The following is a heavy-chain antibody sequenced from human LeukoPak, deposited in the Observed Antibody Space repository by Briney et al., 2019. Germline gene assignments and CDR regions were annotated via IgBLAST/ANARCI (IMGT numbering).Heavy chain of an antibody. Sequence: SETLSLTCTVSGGSISSYFWSWIRQPPGKGLEWIGHIYYSGSTNYNPSLKSRVTISVDTSKNQFSLKLSSVTAADTAVYYCARAGYYYDSSGYYEGAYYFDYWGQGTLVTASS. D-gene: IGHD3-22*01. CDR2: IYYSGST. CDR1: GGSISSYF. J-gene: IGHJ4*02. CDR3: ARAGYYYDSSGYYEGAYYFDY. V-gene: IGHV4-59*01.